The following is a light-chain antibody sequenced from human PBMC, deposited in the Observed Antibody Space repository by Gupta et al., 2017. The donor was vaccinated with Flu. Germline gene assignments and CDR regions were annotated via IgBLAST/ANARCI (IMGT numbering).Light chain of an antibody. CDR2: KNN. Sequence: VTISCTGSSSNIGADYDVPWYQQLPATAPSLLIYKNNNRPSGVPDRFSGSTSGTSASLAITGLQAEDEADYYCQTYDVSRSGWVFGGGTKLTVL. CDR3: QTYDVSRSGWV. CDR1: SSNIGADYD. V-gene: IGLV1-40*01. J-gene: IGLJ3*02.